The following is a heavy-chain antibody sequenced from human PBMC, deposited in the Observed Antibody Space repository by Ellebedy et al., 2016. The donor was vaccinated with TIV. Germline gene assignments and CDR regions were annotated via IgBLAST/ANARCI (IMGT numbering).Heavy chain of an antibody. D-gene: IGHD3-3*02. J-gene: IGHJ6*02. Sequence: GESLKISXGSFGFTLSLYWMSWVRQAPGKGLEWVANIKYDGSEKYYVDSVKGRFTISRDNAKSSLSLQMNSLRVEDTAVYYCARAAHFYSYGMDVWGQGTTVTV. CDR1: GFTLSLYW. CDR2: IKYDGSEK. CDR3: ARAAHFYSYGMDV. V-gene: IGHV3-7*01.